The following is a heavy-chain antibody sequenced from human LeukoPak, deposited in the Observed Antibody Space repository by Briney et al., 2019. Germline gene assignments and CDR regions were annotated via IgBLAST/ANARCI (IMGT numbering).Heavy chain of an antibody. Sequence: SVTLSLTCDVYGGSLIGHYWSWIRQPPGKGLEWIGEINHSGKTNYNPSLKNRVTISLDTSKNQTSLRLSAVTAADTAVYHCARGGIMVRQSINFLFFYAMDVWGHGTTVTVSS. CDR3: ARGGIMVRQSINFLFFYAMDV. CDR1: GGSLIGHY. D-gene: IGHD3-10*01. J-gene: IGHJ6*02. CDR2: INHSGKT. V-gene: IGHV4-34*01.